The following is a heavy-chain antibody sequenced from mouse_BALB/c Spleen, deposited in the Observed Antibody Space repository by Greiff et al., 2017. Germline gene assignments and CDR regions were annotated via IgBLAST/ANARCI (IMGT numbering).Heavy chain of an antibody. CDR3: ARCYYGSSYEDYFDY. CDR2: ISSGSSTI. J-gene: IGHJ2*01. D-gene: IGHD1-1*01. CDR1: GFTFSSFG. V-gene: IGHV5-17*02. Sequence: DVQLVESGGGLVQPGGSRKLSCAASGFTFSSFGMHWVRQAPEKGLEWVAYISSGSSTIYYADTVKGRFTISRDNPKNTLFLQMTSLRSEDTAMYYCARCYYGSSYEDYFDYWGQGTTLTVSS.